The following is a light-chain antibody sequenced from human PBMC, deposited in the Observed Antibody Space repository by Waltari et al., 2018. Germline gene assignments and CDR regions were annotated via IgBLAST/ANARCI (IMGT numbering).Light chain of an antibody. Sequence: QSALTQPPSASGSPGQSVTIACTGPSSDVGGSNFFSWYQQSPGKAPNLTIYEIRKRPSGVPDRFSGSKSGNTASLTVSGLQPEDEAEYFCSSYAATHNLVFGGGTKLTV. CDR3: SSYAATHNLV. CDR2: EIR. CDR1: SSDVGGSNF. J-gene: IGLJ3*02. V-gene: IGLV2-8*01.